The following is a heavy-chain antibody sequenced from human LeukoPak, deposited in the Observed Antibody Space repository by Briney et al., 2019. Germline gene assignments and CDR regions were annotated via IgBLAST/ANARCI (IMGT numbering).Heavy chain of an antibody. Sequence: KPSETLTLTCSVSAGSISNGDYYWGWIRQAPGQALEWIGRTFYGESTHYNPYLKSRATISVDTSKNQFSLKLTSVTAADAAIYYCARHLPTAAADTRGYLDYWGQGTVVTVSS. CDR1: AGSISNGDYY. CDR2: TFYGEST. CDR3: ARHLPTAAADTRGYLDY. V-gene: IGHV4-39*01. J-gene: IGHJ4*01. D-gene: IGHD6-25*01.